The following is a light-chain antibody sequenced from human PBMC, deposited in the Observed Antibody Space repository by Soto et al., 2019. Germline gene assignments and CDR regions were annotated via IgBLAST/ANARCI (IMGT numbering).Light chain of an antibody. CDR1: QSVSSRY. CDR2: GAS. Sequence: EIVLTQSPGTLSLSPGETATLSCRASQSVSSRYVVGLAWYQQKPGQAPRLLIYGASSRATGTPDRFSGSVSGTDFTLTISRVEPEDFAVYFCHQYASSPQTFGQGTRVDIK. V-gene: IGKV3-20*01. CDR3: HQYASSPQT. J-gene: IGKJ1*01.